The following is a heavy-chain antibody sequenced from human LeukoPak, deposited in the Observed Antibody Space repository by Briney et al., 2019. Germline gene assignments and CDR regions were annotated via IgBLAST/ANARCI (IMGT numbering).Heavy chain of an antibody. D-gene: IGHD2-2*02. V-gene: IGHV3-74*01. Sequence: GGSLRLSCAVSGFTFRTYWMHWVRQVPGEGLVWVSRINEDGSITNYADSVKGRFSISRDNAKNTLYLQMNSLRAEDTAVYYCARDGYCSSTSCYTGLDYWGQGTLVTVSS. CDR2: INEDGSIT. CDR1: GFTFRTYW. J-gene: IGHJ4*02. CDR3: ARDGYCSSTSCYTGLDY.